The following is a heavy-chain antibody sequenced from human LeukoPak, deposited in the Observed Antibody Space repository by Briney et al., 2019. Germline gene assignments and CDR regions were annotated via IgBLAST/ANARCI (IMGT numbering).Heavy chain of an antibody. V-gene: IGHV3-23*01. D-gene: IGHD6-19*01. CDR3: ARSGVQWQWLLTYDAFDI. Sequence: PGGSLRLSCAASGFTLSSYAMSWVRQAPGKGLEWVSAISGSGDSTYYADSVKGRFTISRDNSKNTLFVQMNSLRTEDTAVYYCARSGVQWQWLLTYDAFDIWGQGTMVTVSS. CDR2: ISGSGDST. J-gene: IGHJ3*02. CDR1: GFTLSSYA.